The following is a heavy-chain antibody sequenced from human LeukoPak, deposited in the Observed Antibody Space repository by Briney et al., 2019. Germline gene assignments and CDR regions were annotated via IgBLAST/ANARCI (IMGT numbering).Heavy chain of an antibody. CDR3: ATENGFNDY. CDR1: GGSISSSSYY. D-gene: IGHD2-8*01. V-gene: IGHV4-39*07. CDR2: IYHSGST. Sequence: SETLSLTCTVSGGSISSSSYYWGWIRQPPGKGLEWIGSIYHSGSTNYNPSLKSRVTISVDKSKNQFSLKLSSVSAADTAVYYCATENGFNDYWGQGTLVTVSS. J-gene: IGHJ4*02.